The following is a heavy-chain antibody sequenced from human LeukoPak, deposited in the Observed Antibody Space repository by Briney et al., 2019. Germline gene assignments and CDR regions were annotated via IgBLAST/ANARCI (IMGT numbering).Heavy chain of an antibody. J-gene: IGHJ6*02. V-gene: IGHV1-2*02. Sequence: ASVKVSCKASGYTFTGYYMHWVRQAPGQGLEWMGWINPNSGGTNYAQKFQGRVTMIRDTSISTAYMELSRLRSDDTAVYYCAREDPITIVRGVIHYHYYGMDIWGQGTTVTVSS. D-gene: IGHD3-10*01. CDR1: GYTFTGYY. CDR2: INPNSGGT. CDR3: AREDPITIVRGVIHYHYYGMDI.